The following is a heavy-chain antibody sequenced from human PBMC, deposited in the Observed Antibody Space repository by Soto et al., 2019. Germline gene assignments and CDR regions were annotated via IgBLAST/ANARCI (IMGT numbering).Heavy chain of an antibody. D-gene: IGHD2-2*01. V-gene: IGHV3-21*01. CDR1: GFTFSSYS. CDR2: ISSSSSYI. Sequence: GGSLRLSGAASGFTFSSYSMNWVRQAPGKGLEWVSSISSSSSYIYYADSVKGRFTISRDNAKNSLYLQMNSLRAEDTAVYYCARDLGYCSSTSCYPYYFDYWGQGTLVTVSS. CDR3: ARDLGYCSSTSCYPYYFDY. J-gene: IGHJ4*02.